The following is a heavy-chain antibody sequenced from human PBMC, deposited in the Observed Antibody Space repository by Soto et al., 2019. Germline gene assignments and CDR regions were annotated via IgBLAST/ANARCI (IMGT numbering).Heavy chain of an antibody. CDR2: INPSSGGT. CDR3: AKGGSSWTEWFDP. D-gene: IGHD6-13*01. CDR1: GYPLTAKY. V-gene: IGHV1-2*02. J-gene: IGHJ5*02. Sequence: ASVKVSCKASGYPLTAKYLHWVRQAPGQGLEWMGWINPSSGGTKEAQKFRGRVTMTRDNSISAAYMELSRLTSDDTALYYCAKGGSSWTEWFDPWGQGTLVTVSS.